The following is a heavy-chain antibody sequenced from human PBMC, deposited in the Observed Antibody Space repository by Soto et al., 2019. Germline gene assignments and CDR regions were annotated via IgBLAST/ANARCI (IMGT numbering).Heavy chain of an antibody. D-gene: IGHD1-1*01. J-gene: IGHJ6*02. CDR3: ATGSFTSTGGRIGYHYNAMDA. CDR1: GGTFSSHS. V-gene: IGHV1-69*13. CDR2: IIPIFGPA. Sequence: RASVKVSCKSSGGTFSSHSINWVRQAPGQGLEWMGGIIPIFGPANFAQKFQGRVTITADESTTTAYMELSSLTSEDTAVYCCATGSFTSTGGRIGYHYNAMDAGGQGTTVTVS.